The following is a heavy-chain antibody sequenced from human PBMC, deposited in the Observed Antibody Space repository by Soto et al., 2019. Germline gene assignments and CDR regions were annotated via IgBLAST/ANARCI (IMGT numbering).Heavy chain of an antibody. J-gene: IGHJ4*02. D-gene: IGHD1-26*01. CDR2: INTNSSYI. CDR1: GFTFSSYS. V-gene: IGHV3-21*01. CDR3: ARAPSGEFDY. Sequence: GGSLRLSCAASGFTFSSYSMNWVRQAPGKGLVWVSRINTNSSYINYADSMKGRFTISRDNAKNTLYLQMNSLRAEDTAVYYCARAPSGEFDYWGQGTLVTVSS.